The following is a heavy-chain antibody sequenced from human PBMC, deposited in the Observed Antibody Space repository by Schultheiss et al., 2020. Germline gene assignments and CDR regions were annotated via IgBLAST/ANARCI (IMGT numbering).Heavy chain of an antibody. CDR3: AKDRRGYYDSSGYGGFDY. Sequence: GESLKISCAASGFTFDDYAMHWVRQAPGKGLEWVSAISGSGGSTYYADSVKGRFTISRDNSKNSLYLQMNSLRAEDTALYYCAKDRRGYYDSSGYGGFDYWGQGTLVTVSS. CDR2: ISGSGGST. CDR1: GFTFDDYA. V-gene: IGHV3-23*01. J-gene: IGHJ4*02. D-gene: IGHD3-22*01.